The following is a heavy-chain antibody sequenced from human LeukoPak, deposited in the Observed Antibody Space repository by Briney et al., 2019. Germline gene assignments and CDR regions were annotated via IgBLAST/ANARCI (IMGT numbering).Heavy chain of an antibody. CDR1: GGTFGSHT. CDR3: ARDSLYSSGRSRRWSDP. CDR2: ITPIYGTR. J-gene: IGHJ5*01. Sequence: ASVKVSCKASGGTFGSHTFNWVRQAPGQGLEWMGGITPIYGTRDYAQSFQGRVTMTTDTSTSTAYMELRSLRSDDTAVYYCARDSLYSSGRSRRWSDPWGQGTLVTVSS. V-gene: IGHV1-69*05. D-gene: IGHD6-25*01.